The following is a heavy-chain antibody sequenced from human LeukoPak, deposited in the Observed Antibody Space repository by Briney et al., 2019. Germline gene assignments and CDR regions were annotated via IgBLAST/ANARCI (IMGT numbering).Heavy chain of an antibody. D-gene: IGHD3-10*01. V-gene: IGHV3-23*01. CDR1: GFTFNSYA. CDR3: AKDGLTFGELLYY. J-gene: IGHJ4*02. CDR2: ISGSGGNT. Sequence: GGSLRLSCAASGFTFNSYAMSWVRQAPGKGLEWVSAISGSGGNTYYADSVKGRFTISRDNSKNTLYLQVNSLRVEDTAVYYCAKDGLTFGELLYYWGQGTLVTVSS.